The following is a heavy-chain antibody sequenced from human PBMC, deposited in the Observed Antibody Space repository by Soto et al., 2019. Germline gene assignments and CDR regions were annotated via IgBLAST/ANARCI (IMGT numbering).Heavy chain of an antibody. D-gene: IGHD3-16*02. V-gene: IGHV6-1*01. Sequence: PSQTLSLTCAISGDSVSSNSAAWNWIRQSPSRGLEWLGRAYYRSQWYYDSAVSVRSRITVIPDTSKNQFSLQLNSVTPEDTAVYYCARAPPYDYVWGSYRHFYYYGMDVWGQGTTVTVSS. CDR3: ARAPPYDYVWGSYRHFYYYGMDV. J-gene: IGHJ6*02. CDR2: AYYRSQWYY. CDR1: GDSVSSNSAA.